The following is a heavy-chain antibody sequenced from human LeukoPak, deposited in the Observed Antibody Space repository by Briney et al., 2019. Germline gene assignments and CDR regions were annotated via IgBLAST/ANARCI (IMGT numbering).Heavy chain of an antibody. J-gene: IGHJ6*02. CDR3: ARLAVVAAMAPSYYYGVDV. CDR1: GGTFSSYA. Sequence: GASVKVSCKASGGTFSSYAISWVRQAPGQGLEWMGGIIPIFGTANYAQKLQGRVTITADESTSTAYMELSSLRSEDTAVYYCARLAVVAAMAPSYYYGVDVWGQGTTVTVSS. D-gene: IGHD2-15*01. V-gene: IGHV1-69*13. CDR2: IIPIFGTA.